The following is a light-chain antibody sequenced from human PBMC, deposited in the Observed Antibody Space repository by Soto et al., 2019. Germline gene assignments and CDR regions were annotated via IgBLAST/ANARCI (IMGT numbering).Light chain of an antibody. Sequence: QAVVTQPASMSGSPGQSITISCTGTNSDIGAYNSVSWYQQHPGMAPQLMIYDVSYRPSGISSRFSGSKSGNTASLTISGLQAADEADYYCSSYTTSSVRVFGGGTKLTVL. V-gene: IGLV2-14*03. CDR2: DVS. CDR1: NSDIGAYNS. CDR3: SSYTTSSVRV. J-gene: IGLJ2*01.